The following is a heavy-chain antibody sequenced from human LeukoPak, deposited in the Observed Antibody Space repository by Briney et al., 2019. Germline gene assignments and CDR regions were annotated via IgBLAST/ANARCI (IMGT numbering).Heavy chain of an antibody. CDR1: GFTFSTYA. V-gene: IGHV3-23*01. Sequence: GGSLRLSCAASGFTFSTYAMSRVRQAPGGGLEWVSSISGSGGSTYYAASVEGLFTISRDTSKNTLYLQMNSLRAADTAVYYCVKSGYNRFDYWGQGALVTVPS. J-gene: IGHJ4*02. D-gene: IGHD5-24*01. CDR2: ISGSGGST. CDR3: VKSGYNRFDY.